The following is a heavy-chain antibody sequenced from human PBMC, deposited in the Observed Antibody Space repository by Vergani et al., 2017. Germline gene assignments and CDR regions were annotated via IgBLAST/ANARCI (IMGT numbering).Heavy chain of an antibody. CDR2: IQKDGIDK. J-gene: IGHJ1*01. Sequence: QVQLVESGGGVVQPGESLRLSCAASGFPFSTYGMHWVRQAPGKGLEWVAFIQKDGIDKFYADSVRGRFTISRDISKNTLYLQMNSLRAEDTAVYYCAKGGSYSSSWYWGEYFQHWGQGTLVTVSS. CDR3: AKGGSYSSSWYWGEYFQH. CDR1: GFPFSTYG. V-gene: IGHV3-30*02. D-gene: IGHD6-13*01.